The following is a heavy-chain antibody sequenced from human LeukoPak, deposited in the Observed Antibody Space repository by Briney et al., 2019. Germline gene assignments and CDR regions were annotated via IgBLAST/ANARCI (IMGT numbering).Heavy chain of an antibody. CDR1: GFSFSSYA. CDR2: ISSNGGST. V-gene: IGHV3-64*01. Sequence: PGGSLRLSCTASGFSFSSYAMYWVRQAPGKGLEYVSAISSNGGSTYYANSVKGRFTISRDNSKNTLYLQMGSLGVEDVAVYYCARDSGSSSAVDYWGQGALVTVSS. J-gene: IGHJ4*02. D-gene: IGHD3-10*01. CDR3: ARDSGSSSAVDY.